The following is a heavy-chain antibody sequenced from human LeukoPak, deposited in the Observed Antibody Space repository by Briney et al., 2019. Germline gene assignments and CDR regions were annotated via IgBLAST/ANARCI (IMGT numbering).Heavy chain of an antibody. CDR3: TTDQASFYCGGDCYRLIFFDY. CDR2: IKSKTDGGTT. J-gene: IGHJ4*02. V-gene: IGHV3-15*01. Sequence: GGSLRLSCAASGFTFSNAWMSWVRQAPGKGLEWVGRIKSKTDGGTTDYAAPVKGRFTISRDDSRNTLYLQMNSLKTEDTAVYYCTTDQASFYCGGDCYRLIFFDYWGQGTLVTVSS. D-gene: IGHD2-21*02. CDR1: GFTFSNAW.